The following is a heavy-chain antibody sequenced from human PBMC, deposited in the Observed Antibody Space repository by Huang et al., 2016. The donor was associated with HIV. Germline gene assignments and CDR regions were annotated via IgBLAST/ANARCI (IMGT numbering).Heavy chain of an antibody. CDR3: ARGRDTTEMDTVDDALDV. D-gene: IGHD1-1*01. V-gene: IGHV4-34*02. CDR1: GGPFSTHY. CDR2: IKYNGHA. J-gene: IGHJ3*01. Sequence: QVRLQQCGGGLVRPSEPLSRTCAVYGGPFSTHYWSWIRQSPGKGLEWIAEIKYNGHANFNPSLRSLVSISVDTAKNQFSLNVTSVTAADTAIYYCARGRDTTEMDTVDDALDVWDQGTLVIVSS.